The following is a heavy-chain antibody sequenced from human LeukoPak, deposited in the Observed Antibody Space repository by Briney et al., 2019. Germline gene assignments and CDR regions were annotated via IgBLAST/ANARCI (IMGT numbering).Heavy chain of an antibody. D-gene: IGHD1-26*01. Sequence: GGSLRLSCAASGFTFSSYEMNWVRQAPGKGLEWVSYISSSGSTIYYADPVKGRFTISRDNAKNSLYLQMNSLRAEDTAFYYCARDSPKEQKSPYWGQGTLVTVSS. CDR2: ISSSGSTI. J-gene: IGHJ4*02. V-gene: IGHV3-48*03. CDR3: ARDSPKEQKSPY. CDR1: GFTFSSYE.